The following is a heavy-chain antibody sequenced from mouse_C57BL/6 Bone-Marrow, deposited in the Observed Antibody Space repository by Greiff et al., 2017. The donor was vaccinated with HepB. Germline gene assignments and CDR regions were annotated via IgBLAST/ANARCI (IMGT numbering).Heavy chain of an antibody. V-gene: IGHV14-4*01. CDR1: GFNIKDDY. D-gene: IGHD2-3*01. J-gene: IGHJ2*01. CDR3: TKDGNYFDY. Sequence: EVQLQQSGAELVRPGASVKLSCTASGFNIKDDYMHWVKQRPEQGLEWIGWIDPENGDTEYASKFQGKATITADTSSNTAYLQLSSLTSEDTAVYYWTKDGNYFDYWGKGTTLTVSS. CDR2: IDPENGDT.